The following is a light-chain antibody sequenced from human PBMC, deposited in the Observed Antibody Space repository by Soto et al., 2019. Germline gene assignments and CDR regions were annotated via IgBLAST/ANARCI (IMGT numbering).Light chain of an antibody. CDR1: QSVSSSY. V-gene: IGKV3-20*01. Sequence: EIVLTQSPGTLSLSPGERATLSCRASQSVSSSYLAWYRQKPGQAPRPLIYGASSRAIGIPDRFSGSGSGTDFTVTISRLEPEDFAVYYCQQYGSSPWTFGQGTTVEIK. CDR3: QQYGSSPWT. J-gene: IGKJ1*01. CDR2: GAS.